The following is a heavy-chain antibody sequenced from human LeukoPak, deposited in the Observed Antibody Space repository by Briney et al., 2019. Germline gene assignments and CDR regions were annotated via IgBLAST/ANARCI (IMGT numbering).Heavy chain of an antibody. CDR3: ARHDFWSGGLYYYYYMDV. J-gene: IGHJ6*03. V-gene: IGHV4-34*01. CDR2: INHSGST. CDR1: GGSISSYY. Sequence: SETLSLTCTVSGGSISSYYWSWIRQPPGKGLEWIGEINHSGSTNYNPSLKSRVTISVDTSKNQFSLKLSSVTAADTAVYYCARHDFWSGGLYYYYYMDVWGXGTTVTVSS. D-gene: IGHD3-3*01.